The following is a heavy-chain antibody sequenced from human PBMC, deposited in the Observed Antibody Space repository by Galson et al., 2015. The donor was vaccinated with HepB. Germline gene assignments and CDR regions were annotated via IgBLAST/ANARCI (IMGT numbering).Heavy chain of an antibody. CDR1: GFTFSSYG. D-gene: IGHD2-15*01. J-gene: IGHJ4*02. CDR3: ARDSHCSGGSCYSELTY. Sequence: SLRLSCAASGFTFSSYGMHWVRQAPGKGLEWVAVIWYDGSNKYYADSVKGRFTISRDNSKNTLYLQMNSLRAEDTAVYYCARDSHCSGGSCYSELTYWGQGTLVTVSS. CDR2: IWYDGSNK. V-gene: IGHV3-33*01.